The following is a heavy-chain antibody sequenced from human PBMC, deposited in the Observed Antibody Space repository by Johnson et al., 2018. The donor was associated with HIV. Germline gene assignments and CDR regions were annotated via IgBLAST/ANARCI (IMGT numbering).Heavy chain of an antibody. Sequence: VKLLESGGGLVQPGGSLRLSCAASGFTFSDYAVSWVRQAPGKGLEWVSVITHNGGSAYYADSVKGRFTISRDNSKNTLYLQINSLKAEDTAVYYCATHLNDYGDTLTDDAFDIWGQGTLLTVSS. J-gene: IGHJ3*02. CDR2: ITHNGGSA. V-gene: IGHV3-23*01. CDR3: ATHLNDYGDTLTDDAFDI. CDR1: GFTFSDYA. D-gene: IGHD4-17*01.